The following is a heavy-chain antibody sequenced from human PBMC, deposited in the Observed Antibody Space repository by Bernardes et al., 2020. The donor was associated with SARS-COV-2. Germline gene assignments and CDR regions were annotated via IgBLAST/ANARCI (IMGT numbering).Heavy chain of an antibody. Sequence: SGPTLVKPTQTLTLTCTFSGFSLSTSGMCVSWIRQPPGKALEWLARIDWDDDKYYSTSLKTRLTISKDTSKNQVVLTMTNMDPVDTATYYCARMRMGSGSYSTYYFDYWGQGTLVTVSS. CDR2: IDWDDDK. CDR1: GFSLSTSGMC. J-gene: IGHJ4*02. D-gene: IGHD3-10*01. V-gene: IGHV2-70*11. CDR3: ARMRMGSGSYSTYYFDY.